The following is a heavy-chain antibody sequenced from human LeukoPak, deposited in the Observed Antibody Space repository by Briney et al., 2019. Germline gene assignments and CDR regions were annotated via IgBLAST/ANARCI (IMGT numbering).Heavy chain of an antibody. CDR1: GYIFSGHY. CDR2: INPNSGGT. J-gene: IGHJ6*02. Sequence: ASVKVSCKASGYIFSGHYMHWVRQAPGQGLEWMGWINPNSGGTNYAQKFQGRVTMTRDTSISTAYMELSRLRSDDTAVYYCARTSSSSEEYYYYYGMDVWGQGTTVTVSS. D-gene: IGHD6-6*01. CDR3: ARTSSSSEEYYYYYGMDV. V-gene: IGHV1-2*02.